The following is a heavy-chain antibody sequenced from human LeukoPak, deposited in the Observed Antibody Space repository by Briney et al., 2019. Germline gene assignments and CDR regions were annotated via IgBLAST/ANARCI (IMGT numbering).Heavy chain of an antibody. CDR3: ARTTTVTTGDY. D-gene: IGHD4-11*01. J-gene: IGHJ4*02. V-gene: IGHV3-48*03. CDR2: ISSSGTTT. Sequence: GGSLRLSCAASGFSFSVYEMHWVRQAPGKGLEWISDISSSGTTTYYADSVRGRFSISRDNAKNSLYLQMNSLRAEDTAVYYCARTTTVTTGDYWGQGTLVTVSS. CDR1: GFSFSVYE.